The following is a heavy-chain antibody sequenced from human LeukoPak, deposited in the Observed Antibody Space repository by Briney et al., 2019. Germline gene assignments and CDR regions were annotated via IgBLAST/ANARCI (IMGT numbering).Heavy chain of an antibody. D-gene: IGHD5-12*01. Sequence: GGSLRLSCAASGFTFTTYAMTWVRQAPGKGLEWVSRISGSGDSTYFADSVKGRFTISRDNFKNTLCLQMNSLRAEDTAVYYCAKDLRYSGSLYGMDVWGQGTTVTVSS. CDR2: ISGSGDST. CDR3: AKDLRYSGSLYGMDV. J-gene: IGHJ6*02. V-gene: IGHV3-23*01. CDR1: GFTFTTYA.